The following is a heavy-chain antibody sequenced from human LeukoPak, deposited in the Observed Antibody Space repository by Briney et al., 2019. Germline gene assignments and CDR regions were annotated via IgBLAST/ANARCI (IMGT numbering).Heavy chain of an antibody. J-gene: IGHJ4*02. V-gene: IGHV3-23*01. CDR3: AKDFYDSSGSRYDY. CDR1: GFTFSSYA. CDR2: IDGGGGRT. Sequence: GGSLRLSCAASGFTFSSYAMHWVRQAPGVGLEWVSAIDGGGGRTWHADSVRGRFTISRDNSKNTLFVQMNSLRAEDTAVYYCAKDFYDSSGSRYDYWGQGTLVTVSS. D-gene: IGHD3-22*01.